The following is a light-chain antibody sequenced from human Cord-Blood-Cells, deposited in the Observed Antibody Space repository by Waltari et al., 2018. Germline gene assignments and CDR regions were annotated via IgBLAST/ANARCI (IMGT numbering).Light chain of an antibody. V-gene: IGLV2-14*01. Sequence: QSALTQPASVSGSPGQSITISCTGTSSDVGGYNYVSWYQQHPGKAPKLMIYDVSNRPSGVSNRCSGSKSGNTASLTISGLQAEDEADYYCISYTSSSTRVFGTGTKVTVL. CDR3: ISYTSSSTRV. J-gene: IGLJ1*01. CDR1: SSDVGGYNY. CDR2: DVS.